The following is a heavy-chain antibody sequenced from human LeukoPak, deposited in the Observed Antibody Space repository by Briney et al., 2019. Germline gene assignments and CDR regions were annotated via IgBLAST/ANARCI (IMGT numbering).Heavy chain of an antibody. Sequence: PGGSLRLSCAASGFTFSSYAMSWVRQAPGKGLEWVSAISGSGGSTYYADSVKGRFTISRDNSKRTLYLQMNSLRAEDTAVYYCAKDQGLEEYYYDSSGYGAFDIWGQGTMVTVSS. CDR1: GFTFSSYA. V-gene: IGHV3-23*01. D-gene: IGHD3-22*01. CDR2: ISGSGGST. J-gene: IGHJ3*02. CDR3: AKDQGLEEYYYDSSGYGAFDI.